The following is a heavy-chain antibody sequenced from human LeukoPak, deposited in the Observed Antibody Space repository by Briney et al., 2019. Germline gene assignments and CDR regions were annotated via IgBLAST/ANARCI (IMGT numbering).Heavy chain of an antibody. D-gene: IGHD5-12*01. CDR1: DGSFSGYY. Sequence: SETLSLTCAVYDGSFSGYYWSWIRQPPGKGLEWIGEINHSGSTNYNPSLKSRVTISVDTSKNQFSLKLSSVTAADTAVYYCARGGIVATSNKQNWFDPWGQGTLVTVSS. CDR3: ARGGIVATSNKQNWFDP. V-gene: IGHV4-34*01. CDR2: INHSGST. J-gene: IGHJ5*02.